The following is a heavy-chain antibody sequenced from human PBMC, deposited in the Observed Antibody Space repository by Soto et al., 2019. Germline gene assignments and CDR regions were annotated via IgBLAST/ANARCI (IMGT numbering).Heavy chain of an antibody. J-gene: IGHJ6*02. CDR3: ARDLYSSSYSSYYYYGMDV. CDR2: IIPTFGTA. CDR1: GGTFSSYA. V-gene: IGHV1-69*01. D-gene: IGHD6-6*01. Sequence: QVQLVQSGAEVKKPGSSVKVSCKASGGTFSSYAISWVRQAPGQGLEWMGGIIPTFGTANYAQKFQGRVTITADESTSTAYMELSSLGSEDTAAYYCARDLYSSSYSSYYYYGMDVWGQGTTVTVSS.